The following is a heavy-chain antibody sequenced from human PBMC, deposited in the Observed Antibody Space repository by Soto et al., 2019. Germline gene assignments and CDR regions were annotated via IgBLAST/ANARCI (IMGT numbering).Heavy chain of an antibody. D-gene: IGHD4-17*01. CDR1: GFTFTSSA. Sequence: QMQLVQSGPEVKKPGTSVKVSCKASGFTFTSSAVQWVRQARGQRLEWIGWIVVGSGNTNYAQKFQERVTITRDMSTSTAYMELSSLRSEDTAVYYCEADLTVTTSDWYFDLWGRGTLVTVSS. CDR2: IVVGSGNT. J-gene: IGHJ2*01. CDR3: EADLTVTTSDWYFDL. V-gene: IGHV1-58*01.